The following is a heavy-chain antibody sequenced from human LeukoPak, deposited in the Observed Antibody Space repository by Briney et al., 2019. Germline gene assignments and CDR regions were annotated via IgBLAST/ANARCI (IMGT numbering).Heavy chain of an antibody. CDR1: GGSISSYY. D-gene: IGHD5-12*01. CDR3: ARGSIVATIGVY. V-gene: IGHV4-59*01. J-gene: IGHJ4*02. Sequence: PSETLSLTCTVSGGSISSYYWSWIRQPPGKGLEWIGYIYYSGSTNYNPSLKSRVTISVDTSKNQFSLKLSSVTAADTAVYYCARGSIVATIGVYWGQGTLVTVSS. CDR2: IYYSGST.